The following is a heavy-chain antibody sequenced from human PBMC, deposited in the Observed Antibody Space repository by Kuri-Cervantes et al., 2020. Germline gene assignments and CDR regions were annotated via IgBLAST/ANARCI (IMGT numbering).Heavy chain of an antibody. CDR2: FDPEDGET. D-gene: IGHD6-13*01. Sequence: ASVKVSCKVSGYTLTELSMHWVRQAPGKGLEWMGGFDPEDGETIYAQKFQDRVTITRDTSASTAYMELSSLRSEDTAVYYCARGEKFSGYSSSWYGLWGQGTLVTVSS. J-gene: IGHJ4*02. CDR1: GYTLTELS. CDR3: ARGEKFSGYSSSWYGL. V-gene: IGHV1-24*01.